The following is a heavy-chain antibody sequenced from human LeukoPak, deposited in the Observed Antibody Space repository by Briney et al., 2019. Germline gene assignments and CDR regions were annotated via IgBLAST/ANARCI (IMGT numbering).Heavy chain of an antibody. D-gene: IGHD4-17*01. Sequence: PGGSLRLSCAASGFTFDDYAMRWVRQAPGKGLEWVSGISWNSGSIGYADSVKGRFTISRDNAKNSLYLQMNSLRAEDTALYYCAKVLDGAFDYWGQGTLVTVSS. J-gene: IGHJ4*02. CDR3: AKVLDGAFDY. V-gene: IGHV3-9*01. CDR2: ISWNSGSI. CDR1: GFTFDDYA.